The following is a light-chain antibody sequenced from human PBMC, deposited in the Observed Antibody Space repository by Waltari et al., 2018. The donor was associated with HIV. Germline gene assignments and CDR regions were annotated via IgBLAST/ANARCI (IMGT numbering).Light chain of an antibody. CDR2: QAS. CDR3: QQYNSYPLI. Sequence: DLQMTQSPPTLSSSVGARVTITCRASQAIKKWSAWYQKKPGKAPKLLLYQASLLDNGVSPRFSGDGSGTEFTLTITNLHPDDVATYFCQQYNSYPLIFGGGTKVQ. V-gene: IGKV1-5*03. CDR1: QAIKKW. J-gene: IGKJ4*01.